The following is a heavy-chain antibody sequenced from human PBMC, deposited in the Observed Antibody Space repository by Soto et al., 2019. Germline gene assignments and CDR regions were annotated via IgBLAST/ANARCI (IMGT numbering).Heavy chain of an antibody. Sequence: PGESLKISCKGSGYSFTSYWIAWVRQMPGKALECMGIIYPGDPDTRYSPSFQGQVTISADKSTSTAYLQWSSLKASDTAMYYCARWYSSGLYYLDYWGQGTLVTVSS. D-gene: IGHD6-19*01. CDR1: GYSFTSYW. V-gene: IGHV5-51*01. J-gene: IGHJ4*02. CDR3: ARWYSSGLYYLDY. CDR2: IYPGDPDT.